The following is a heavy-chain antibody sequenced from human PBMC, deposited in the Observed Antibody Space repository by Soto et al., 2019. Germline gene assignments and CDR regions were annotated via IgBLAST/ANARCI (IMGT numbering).Heavy chain of an antibody. CDR2: IKEDGSVK. CDR1: GFTFSSLW. J-gene: IGHJ4*02. CDR3: ARATRSPDF. V-gene: IGHV3-7*05. Sequence: EVQLLESGGDLVQPGGSLRLSCAASGFTFSSLWMTWVRQAPGKGLECVANIKEDGSVKYYVDSVKGRFTISRDNAKKSLYLQMVGLRAEDTAVYYCARATRSPDFRGQGTLVTVSS.